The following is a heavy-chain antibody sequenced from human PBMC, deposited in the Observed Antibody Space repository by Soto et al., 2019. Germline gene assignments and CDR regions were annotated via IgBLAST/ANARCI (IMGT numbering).Heavy chain of an antibody. D-gene: IGHD3-22*01. V-gene: IGHV3-23*01. J-gene: IGHJ4*02. Sequence: EVQLLESGGGLVQPGGSLRLSCAASGFTFSSYAMSWVRQAPGKGLEWVSAISGSGGSTYYADSVKGRFTISRDNSKNTLYLQMNSLRAEDTAVYYCAKLSITMIVVDRSGYFDYWGQGTLVTVSS. CDR1: GFTFSSYA. CDR3: AKLSITMIVVDRSGYFDY. CDR2: ISGSGGST.